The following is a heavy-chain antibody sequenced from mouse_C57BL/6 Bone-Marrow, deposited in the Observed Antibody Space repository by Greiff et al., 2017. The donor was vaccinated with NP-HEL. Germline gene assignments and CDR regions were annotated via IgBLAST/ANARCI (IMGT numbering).Heavy chain of an antibody. CDR2: IRLKSDNYAT. V-gene: IGHV6-3*01. CDR3: TVYYYGSSSYYFDY. CDR1: GFTFSNYW. J-gene: IGHJ2*01. D-gene: IGHD1-1*01. Sequence: EVQLQESGGGLVQPGGSMKLSCVASGFTFSNYWMNWVRQSPEKGLEWVAQIRLKSDNYATHYAESVKGRFTISRDDSKSSVYLQMNNLRAEDTGIYYCTVYYYGSSSYYFDYWGQGTTLTVSS.